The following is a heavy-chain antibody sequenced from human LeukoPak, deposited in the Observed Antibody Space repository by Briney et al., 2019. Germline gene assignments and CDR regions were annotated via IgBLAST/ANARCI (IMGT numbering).Heavy chain of an antibody. Sequence: GGSLRLSCAASGFSFSFSNMDWVRQAPGKGLEWVSYISSTNGHTYYADSVNGRFTISRDTAKNSLYLQMNSLRVEDTAIYFCARDRDSSGLYGGADLWGQGALVTVSA. CDR2: ISSTNGHT. J-gene: IGHJ5*02. CDR1: GFSFSFSN. V-gene: IGHV3-21*03. D-gene: IGHD6-19*01. CDR3: ARDRDSSGLYGGADL.